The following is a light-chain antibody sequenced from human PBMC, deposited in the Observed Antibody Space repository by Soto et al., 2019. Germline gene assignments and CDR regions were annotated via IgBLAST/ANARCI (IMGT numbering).Light chain of an antibody. CDR1: SRDVGGYNY. CDR3: SSYTSSSTLRGV. Sequence: QSALTQPASVSGSPGQSITISCTGTSRDVGGYNYVSWYQQHPGKAPKLMIYDVSNRPSGVSNRFSGSKSGNTASLTISGLQAEDEADYYCSSYTSSSTLRGVFGTGTKVTVL. J-gene: IGLJ1*01. CDR2: DVS. V-gene: IGLV2-14*01.